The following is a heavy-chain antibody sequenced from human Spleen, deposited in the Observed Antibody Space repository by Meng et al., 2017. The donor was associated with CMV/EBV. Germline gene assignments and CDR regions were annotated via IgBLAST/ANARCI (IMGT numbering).Heavy chain of an antibody. Sequence: ASVKVSCKASGYTFTGYYMHWVRQAPGQGLEWMGWINPNSGGTNYAQKFQGRVTMTRDTSISTAYMELSRLRSDDTAVYFCARAQLWPQTRVFDIWGQGTTVTVSS. J-gene: IGHJ3*02. CDR3: ARAQLWPQTRVFDI. CDR2: INPNSGGT. D-gene: IGHD3-16*01. V-gene: IGHV1-2*02. CDR1: GYTFTGYY.